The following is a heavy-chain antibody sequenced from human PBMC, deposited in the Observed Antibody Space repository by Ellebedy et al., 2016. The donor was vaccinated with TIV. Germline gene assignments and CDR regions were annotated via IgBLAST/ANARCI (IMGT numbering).Heavy chain of an antibody. D-gene: IGHD4-17*01. CDR3: VRGLTTVTTFFVSEYWYFDL. Sequence: ASVKVSXKASGYTFTSYGISWVRQAPGQGLEWMGWISAYNGNTNYAQKLQGRVTMTTDTSTSTAYMELRSLRSDDTAVYYCVRGLTTVTTFFVSEYWYFDLWGRGTLVTVSS. V-gene: IGHV1-18*01. CDR2: ISAYNGNT. CDR1: GYTFTSYG. J-gene: IGHJ2*01.